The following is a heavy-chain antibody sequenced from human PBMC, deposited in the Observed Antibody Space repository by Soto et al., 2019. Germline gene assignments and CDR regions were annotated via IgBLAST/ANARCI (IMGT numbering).Heavy chain of an antibody. CDR1: GFTFSSYA. CDR3: AKAPRHAHAYGDYDYYYYMDV. Sequence: GGSLRLSCAASGFTFSSYAMSWVRQAPGKGLEWVSAISGSGGSTYYADSVKGRFTISRDNSKNTLYLQMNSLRAEDTAVYYCAKAPRHAHAYGDYDYYYYMDVWGKGTTVTVSS. D-gene: IGHD4-17*01. J-gene: IGHJ6*03. V-gene: IGHV3-23*01. CDR2: ISGSGGST.